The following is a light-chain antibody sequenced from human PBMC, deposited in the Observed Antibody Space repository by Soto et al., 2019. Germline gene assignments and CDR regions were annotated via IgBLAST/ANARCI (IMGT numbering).Light chain of an antibody. CDR2: GAS. Sequence: EIVLTQSPGTLSLSPGERATLSCRASQSVSSSYLAWYQQKPGQAPRLLIYGASSRATGIPERFSGSGSGTECTLTISRLEPEDFAVYYCQQYGSSPWTFGQGTKVEIK. CDR1: QSVSSSY. J-gene: IGKJ1*01. V-gene: IGKV3-20*01. CDR3: QQYGSSPWT.